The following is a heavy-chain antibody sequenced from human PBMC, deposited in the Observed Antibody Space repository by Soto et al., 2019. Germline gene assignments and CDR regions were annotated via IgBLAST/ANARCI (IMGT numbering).Heavy chain of an antibody. CDR3: VNFKSSTSWDSDH. CDR2: IKSKTDGGTA. J-gene: IGHJ4*02. V-gene: IGHV3-15*07. Sequence: GGSLRLSCAASGFIFSNAWMNWVRQAPGKGLEWVGRIKSKTDGGTADYAAPVKGRFTMSRDDSKNTVYLQMNSLKTEDTAVYYCVNFKSSTSWDSDHWGQGTLVTVSS. D-gene: IGHD1-26*01. CDR1: GFIFSNAW.